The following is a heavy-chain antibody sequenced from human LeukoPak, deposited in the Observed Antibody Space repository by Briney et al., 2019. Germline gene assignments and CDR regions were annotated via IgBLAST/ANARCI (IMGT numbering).Heavy chain of an antibody. D-gene: IGHD6-25*01. Sequence: PGGSLRLSCAASGLTFSSYAMSWVRQAPGKGLEWVSAISGTGGSTYYADSVKGRFTISRDNSKNTLYLQMNSLRAEDTAVYYCAKDGGTGRIAATGADYWGQGTLVTVSS. J-gene: IGHJ4*02. CDR2: ISGTGGST. CDR3: AKDGGTGRIAATGADY. V-gene: IGHV3-23*01. CDR1: GLTFSSYA.